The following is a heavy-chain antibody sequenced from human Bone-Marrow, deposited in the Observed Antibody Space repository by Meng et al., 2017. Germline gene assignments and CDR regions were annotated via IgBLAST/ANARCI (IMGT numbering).Heavy chain of an antibody. J-gene: IGHJ6*02. V-gene: IGHV3-7*01. CDR3: ARNALERNYDFWGGSYYYYGMDV. CDR1: GVTFSSYW. Sequence: GESLKISCAASGVTFSSYWMSWVRQAPGKGLEWVANIKQDGSEKYYVDSVKGRFTISRDNAENSLYLQMNSLRAEDTAVYYCARNALERNYDFWGGSYYYYGMDVWGQGTTVTVSS. CDR2: IKQDGSEK. D-gene: IGHD3-3*01.